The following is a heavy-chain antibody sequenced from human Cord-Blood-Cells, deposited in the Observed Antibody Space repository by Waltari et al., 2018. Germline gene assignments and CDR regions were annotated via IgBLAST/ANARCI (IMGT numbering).Heavy chain of an antibody. J-gene: IGHJ4*02. D-gene: IGHD6-13*01. V-gene: IGHV1-2*04. CDR2: INPNSGGR. CDR1: GYTFTGYY. CDR3: ARDGAGIRAAGASYYFDY. Sequence: QVQLVQSGAEVKKPGASVKVSCKASGYTFTGYYMHWVRQAPGQGLEWMGGINPNSGGRNYAQSLQGWVNMTRDTSSSTAYMELRRLRSDDTAVYYCARDGAGIRAAGASYYFDYWGQGTLVTVSA.